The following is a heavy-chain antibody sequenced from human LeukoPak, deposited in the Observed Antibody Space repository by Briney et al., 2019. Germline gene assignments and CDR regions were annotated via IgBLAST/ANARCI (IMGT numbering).Heavy chain of an antibody. CDR2: INSDGSRT. V-gene: IGHV3-74*01. CDR3: ARAPPGYEILTGSYFDF. Sequence: GGSLRLSCAASKFSFSAYWMHWVRQAPGKGLVWVSRINSDGSRTNYADSVKGRFTISRDNAKNLLFLQMNSLRVEDTAVYYCARAPPGYEILTGSYFDFWGQGTPVTVSS. D-gene: IGHD3-9*01. J-gene: IGHJ4*02. CDR1: KFSFSAYW.